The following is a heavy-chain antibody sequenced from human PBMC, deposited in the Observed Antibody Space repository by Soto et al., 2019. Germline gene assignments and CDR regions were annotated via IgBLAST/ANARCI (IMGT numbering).Heavy chain of an antibody. D-gene: IGHD2-15*01. CDR2: IYWDDDK. V-gene: IGHV2-5*02. CDR3: AHLVVAGLTYYFDY. Sequence: QITLKESGPPLVKPTQTLTLTCTFSGFSLSTSAVGVGWIRQPPGKALEWLAFIYWDDDKRSSPSLNSSLTITKDTSKNQVVLAMTNMDPVDTATYYCAHLVVAGLTYYFDYWGQGTLVTVSS. J-gene: IGHJ4*02. CDR1: GFSLSTSAVG.